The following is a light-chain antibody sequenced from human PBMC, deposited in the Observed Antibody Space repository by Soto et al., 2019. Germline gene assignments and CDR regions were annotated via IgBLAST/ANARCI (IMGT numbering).Light chain of an antibody. V-gene: IGKV3-15*01. CDR1: QSVSSN. CDR2: GAS. Sequence: RVITQSPATLSVSPGERATLSCRASQSVSSNLAWYQQKPGQAPRLLIHGASTTATGIPARFSGSGSGTEFTLTISSLQSEDFAVYYCQQYNNWPQTFGQGTKVDI. J-gene: IGKJ1*01. CDR3: QQYNNWPQT.